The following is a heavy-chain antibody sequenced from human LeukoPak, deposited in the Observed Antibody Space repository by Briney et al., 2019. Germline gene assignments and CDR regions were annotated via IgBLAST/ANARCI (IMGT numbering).Heavy chain of an antibody. CDR2: ISYDGSNK. Sequence: GGPLRLSCAASGFTFSSYAIQWVRQAPGKGLEWVAVISYDGSNKNYADSVKGRFTISRDNPRNTLYLQMNSLRAEDTAVYYCAREGSSGWYRGYFQHWGQGTLVTVSS. V-gene: IGHV3-30*04. J-gene: IGHJ1*01. CDR1: GFTFSSYA. CDR3: AREGSSGWYRGYFQH. D-gene: IGHD6-19*01.